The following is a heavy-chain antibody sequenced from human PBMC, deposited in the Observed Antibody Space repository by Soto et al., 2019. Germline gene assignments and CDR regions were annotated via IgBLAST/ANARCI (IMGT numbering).Heavy chain of an antibody. V-gene: IGHV1-69*13. CDR2: IVSIFGTV. CDR1: GGTFSSDV. Sequence: ASVKVSCKASGGTFSSDVFSWVRQAPGQGLEWMGGIVSIFGTVNSAQKFQGRLTLTADQSTSTAYMELTSLRSEDPAVYYCASHGFSGSYYGYWGQGTQVTASS. D-gene: IGHD1-26*01. CDR3: ASHGFSGSYYGY. J-gene: IGHJ4*02.